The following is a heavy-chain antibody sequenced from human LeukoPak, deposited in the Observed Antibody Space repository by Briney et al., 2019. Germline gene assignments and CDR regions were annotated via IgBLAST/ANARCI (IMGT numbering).Heavy chain of an antibody. CDR3: ARGSRLRLYNWFDP. J-gene: IGHJ5*02. CDR2: IYYSGST. D-gene: IGHD5-12*01. V-gene: IGHV4-39*07. Sequence: PSETLSLTCTVSGDSISSSSYYWGWIRHPPRKWLEWNGNIYYSGSTYYNPSLKSRVTISIDTSKNQFSLKLNSMTAADTAVYYCARGSRLRLYNWFDPWGQGTLVTVSS. CDR1: GDSISSSSYY.